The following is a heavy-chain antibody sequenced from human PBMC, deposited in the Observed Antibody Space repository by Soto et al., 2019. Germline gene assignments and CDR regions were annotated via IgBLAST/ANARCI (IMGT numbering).Heavy chain of an antibody. CDR3: AKDPNDFWSGDPLDYYYYYGMDV. V-gene: IGHV3-23*01. Sequence: EVQLLESGGGLVQPGGSLRLSCAASGFTFSSYAMSWVRQAPGKGLEWVSAISGSGGSTYYADSVKGRFTISRDNSKNTMYLQMNSLRAEDTAVYDCAKDPNDFWSGDPLDYYYYYGMDVWGKGTTVTVSS. J-gene: IGHJ6*04. D-gene: IGHD3-3*01. CDR2: ISGSGGST. CDR1: GFTFSSYA.